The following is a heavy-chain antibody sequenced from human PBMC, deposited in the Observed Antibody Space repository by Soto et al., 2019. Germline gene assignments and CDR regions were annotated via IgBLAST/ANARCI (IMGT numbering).Heavy chain of an antibody. CDR1: GFTFDDYS. V-gene: IGHV3-9*01. CDR3: ARDVDADFRTDFDY. J-gene: IGHJ4*02. D-gene: IGHD4-17*01. CDR2: ISWNSGNI. Sequence: GGSLRLSCAASGFTFDDYSMHWVRQAPGKGLEWVSGISWNSGNIGYADSVRGRFTISRDNAENSVYLEMDSLRAEDTALYYCARDVDADFRTDFDYWGRGTLVTVSS.